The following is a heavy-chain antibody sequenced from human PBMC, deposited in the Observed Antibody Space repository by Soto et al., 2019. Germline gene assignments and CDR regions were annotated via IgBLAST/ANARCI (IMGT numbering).Heavy chain of an antibody. CDR1: GGSISSGDYY. V-gene: IGHV4-30-4*01. J-gene: IGHJ6*02. CDR3: AREHYFYGDYEYYYYYYGMDV. D-gene: IGHD4-17*01. CDR2: IYYSGST. Sequence: PSETLSLTCTVSGGSISSGDYYWSWIRQPPGKGLEWIGYIYYSGSTYYNPSLKSRVTISVDTSKNQFSLKLSSVTAADTAVYYCAREHYFYGDYEYYYYYYGMDVWGQETTVTVSS.